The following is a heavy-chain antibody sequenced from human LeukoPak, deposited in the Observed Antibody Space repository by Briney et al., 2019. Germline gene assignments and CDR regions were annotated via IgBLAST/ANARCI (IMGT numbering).Heavy chain of an antibody. CDR3: TKANFEH. V-gene: IGHV3-53*01. J-gene: IGHJ3*01. D-gene: IGHD3-9*01. CDR2: MDPDGAT. Sequence: GGSLRLSCAVSDFTVSANYMNWVRQAPGKELEWVSFMDPDGATSYADSVKGRFTISRDDSKNVLLLQMNSLRVEDTAMYYCTKANFEHWGQGTMVTVSS. CDR1: DFTVSANY.